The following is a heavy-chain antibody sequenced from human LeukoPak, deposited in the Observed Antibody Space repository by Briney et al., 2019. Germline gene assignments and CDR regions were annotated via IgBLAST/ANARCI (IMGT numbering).Heavy chain of an antibody. CDR2: IRSKANSYAT. J-gene: IGHJ6*03. D-gene: IGHD3-9*01. CDR1: GFTFSGSA. Sequence: PGGSLRLSCAASGFTFSGSAMHWVRQASGKGLEWVGRIRSKANSYATAYAASVKGRFTISRDDSKNTAYLQMNSLKTEDTAVYYCAKGGGFDWLNYYYMDVWGKGTTVIISS. V-gene: IGHV3-73*01. CDR3: AKGGGFDWLNYYYMDV.